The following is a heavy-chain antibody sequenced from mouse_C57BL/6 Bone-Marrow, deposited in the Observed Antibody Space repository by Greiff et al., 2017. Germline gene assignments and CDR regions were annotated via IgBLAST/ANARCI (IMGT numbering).Heavy chain of an antibody. CDR2: ISDGGSYT. Sequence: EVHLVESGGGLVKPGGSLKLSCAASGFTFSSYAMSWVRQTPEKRLEWVATISDGGSYTYYPDNVKGRFTISRDNAKNNLYLQMSHLKSEDTAMYYCARGEIVSAWFAYWGQGTLVTVSA. D-gene: IGHD2-10*02. CDR3: ARGEIVSAWFAY. J-gene: IGHJ3*01. V-gene: IGHV5-4*01. CDR1: GFTFSSYA.